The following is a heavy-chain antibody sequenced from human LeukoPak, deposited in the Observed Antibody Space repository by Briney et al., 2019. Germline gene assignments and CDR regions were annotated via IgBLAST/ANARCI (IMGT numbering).Heavy chain of an antibody. D-gene: IGHD4-23*01. CDR2: ISGSGGST. J-gene: IGHJ6*02. CDR3: AKAPVVTANYYYSMAV. V-gene: IGHV3-23*01. CDR1: FGREA. Sequence: FGREARGGVGGARGKGLEWVSAISGSGGSTYYADSVKGRFTISRDNSKNTLYLQMNSLRAEDTAVYYCAKAPVVTANYYYSMAVWGQGTPVTVSS.